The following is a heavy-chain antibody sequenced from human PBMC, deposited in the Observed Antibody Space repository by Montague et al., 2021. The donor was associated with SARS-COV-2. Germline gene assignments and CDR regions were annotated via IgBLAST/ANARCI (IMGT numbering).Heavy chain of an antibody. J-gene: IGHJ6*02. Sequence: SETRSLTCTVSGGSIRSSSHFWGWFRQPPGQRLEWIGTISYSGSTYYSPSLKSRVIISADTSKNQLSLNLRSVTAADTAVYFCGLGRGFAVGNHYYYSYGLDVWGQGTTVTVSS. D-gene: IGHD3-10*01. V-gene: IGHV4-39*07. CDR3: GLGRGFAVGNHYYYSYGLDV. CDR2: ISYSGST. CDR1: GGSIRSSSHF.